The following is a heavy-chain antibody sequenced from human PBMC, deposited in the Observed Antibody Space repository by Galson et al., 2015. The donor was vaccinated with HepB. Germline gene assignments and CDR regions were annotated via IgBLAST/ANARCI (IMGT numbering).Heavy chain of an antibody. Sequence: SLRLSCAASGFTFSSYSMNWVRQAPGKGLEWVSYISSSSSTIYYADSVKGRFTISRDNAKNSLYLQMNSLRAEDTAVYYCFGHYDFWSGSKFDPWGQGTLVTVSS. CDR3: FGHYDFWSGSKFDP. CDR1: GFTFSSYS. V-gene: IGHV3-48*04. D-gene: IGHD3-3*01. CDR2: ISSSSSTI. J-gene: IGHJ5*02.